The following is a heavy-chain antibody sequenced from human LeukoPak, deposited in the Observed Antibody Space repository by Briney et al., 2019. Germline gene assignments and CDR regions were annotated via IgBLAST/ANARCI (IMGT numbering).Heavy chain of an antibody. V-gene: IGHV3-21*01. J-gene: IGHJ4*02. CDR1: GFTFGSYS. CDR3: ASQTPRRLPIAVADYFDY. Sequence: GGSLRLSCAVSGFTFGSYSMNWVRQAPGKGLEWVSFVSPSGSYIYYADSVKGRFTISRDNAKNSLYLQMNSLRAEDTAVYYCASQTPRRLPIAVADYFDYWGQGTLVTVSS. CDR2: VSPSGSYI. D-gene: IGHD6-19*01.